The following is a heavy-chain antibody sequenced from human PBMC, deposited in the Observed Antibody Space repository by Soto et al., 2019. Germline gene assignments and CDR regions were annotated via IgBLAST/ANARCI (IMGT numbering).Heavy chain of an antibody. V-gene: IGHV3-74*01. D-gene: IGHD3-10*01. CDR3: ARGGSAFDY. J-gene: IGHJ4*02. CDR2: ISGDGSGT. Sequence: EVQLVESGGGLVQPGGSLRLSCVVSGYTFSSFWIHWVRQAPGKGLVWVSRISGDGSGTAYADSVKGRFTISRDNAKNTLYLQMNSPRAEDTALYYCARGGSAFDYWGQGTLVTVSS. CDR1: GYTFSSFW.